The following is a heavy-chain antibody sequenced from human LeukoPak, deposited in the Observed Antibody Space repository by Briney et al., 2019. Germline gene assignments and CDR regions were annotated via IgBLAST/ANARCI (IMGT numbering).Heavy chain of an antibody. CDR1: GGSFSGYY. D-gene: IGHD5/OR15-5a*01. CDR3: ATLRPSRIYYYGMDV. V-gene: IGHV4-34*01. J-gene: IGHJ6*02. CDR2: INHSGST. Sequence: SETLSLTCAVYGGSFSGYYWSWIRQPPGKGLEWIGEINHSGSTNYNPSLKSRVTISVDTSKNQFSLKLSSVTAADTAVYYCATLRPSRIYYYGMDVWGQGTTVTVS.